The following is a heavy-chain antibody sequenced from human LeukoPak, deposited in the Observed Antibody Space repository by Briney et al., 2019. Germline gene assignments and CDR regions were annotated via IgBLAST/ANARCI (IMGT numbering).Heavy chain of an antibody. CDR2: ISGSGGST. J-gene: IGHJ5*02. V-gene: IGHV3-23*01. CDR3: ANSLARGTYNWFDP. Sequence: GGSLRLSCAASGLTFSSYAMSWVRQAPGKGLEWVSAISGSGGSTYYADSVKGRFTISRDNSKNTLYLQMNSLRAEGTAVYYCANSLARGTYNWFDPWGQGTLVTVSS. CDR1: GLTFSSYA.